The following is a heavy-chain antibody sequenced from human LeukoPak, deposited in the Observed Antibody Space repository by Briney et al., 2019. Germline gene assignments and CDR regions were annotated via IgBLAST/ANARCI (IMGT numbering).Heavy chain of an antibody. CDR3: ASVAAHPI. J-gene: IGHJ3*02. V-gene: IGHV4-59*01. CDR1: GGSISSYY. Sequence: PSETLSLTCTVSGGSISSYYWSWIRQPPGKGLEWIGYIYYSGSTNYNPSLKSRVTISVDTSKNQFSLKLSSVTAADTAVYYCASVAAHPIWGQGTMVTVSS. D-gene: IGHD6-6*01. CDR2: IYYSGST.